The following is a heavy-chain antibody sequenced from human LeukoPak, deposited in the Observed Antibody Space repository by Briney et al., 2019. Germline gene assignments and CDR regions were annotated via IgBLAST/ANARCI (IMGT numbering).Heavy chain of an antibody. CDR2: INHSGST. CDR3: ARLRGYSYGPIDY. CDR1: GGSFSGYY. V-gene: IGHV4-34*01. J-gene: IGHJ4*02. D-gene: IGHD5-18*01. Sequence: PSETLSLTCAVYGGSFSGYYWSWIRQPPGKGLEWIGEINHSGSTNYNPSLKSRVTISVDTSKNQFSLKLSSVTAADTAVYYCARLRGYSYGPIDYWGQGTLVTVSS.